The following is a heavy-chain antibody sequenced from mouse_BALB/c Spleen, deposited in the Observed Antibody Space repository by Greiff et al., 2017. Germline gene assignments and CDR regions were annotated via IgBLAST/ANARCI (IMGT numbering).Heavy chain of an antibody. J-gene: IGHJ4*01. V-gene: IGHV5-17*02. CDR3: ARGGSDAMDY. CDR2: ISSGSSTI. CDR1: GFTFSSFG. Sequence: DVKLVESGGGLVQPGGSRKLSCAASGFTFSSFGMHWVRQAPEKGLEWVAYISSGSSTIYYADTVKGRFTISRDNPKNTLFLQMTSLRSEDTAMYYCARGGSDAMDYWGQGTSVTVSS.